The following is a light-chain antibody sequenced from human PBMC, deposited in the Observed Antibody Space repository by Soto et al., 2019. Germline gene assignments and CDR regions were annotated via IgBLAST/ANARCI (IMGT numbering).Light chain of an antibody. Sequence: QSVLTQPRSVSGSPGQSVTISCTGTSSDVGGYNYVSWYQQHPGKAPKLVIYDVSKRPSGVPDRFSGSKSGNTASLTISGLQAEDEEDYYCCSYAGSYPVFGGGTKLTVL. V-gene: IGLV2-11*01. J-gene: IGLJ2*01. CDR3: CSYAGSYPV. CDR2: DVS. CDR1: SSDVGGYNY.